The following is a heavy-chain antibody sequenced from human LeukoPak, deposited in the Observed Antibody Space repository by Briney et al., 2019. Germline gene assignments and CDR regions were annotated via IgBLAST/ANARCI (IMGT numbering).Heavy chain of an antibody. Sequence: GGSLRLSCAASGFTFRRHWMSWVRQAPGKGLEWVANIKQDGSEKYYVDSVKGRFTTTRDNAKNSLYLQMNSLRAEDTAVYYCARDSGPIDYFDYWGQGTLVTVSS. V-gene: IGHV3-7*01. CDR1: GFTFRRHW. CDR2: IKQDGSEK. D-gene: IGHD3-10*01. J-gene: IGHJ4*02. CDR3: ARDSGPIDYFDY.